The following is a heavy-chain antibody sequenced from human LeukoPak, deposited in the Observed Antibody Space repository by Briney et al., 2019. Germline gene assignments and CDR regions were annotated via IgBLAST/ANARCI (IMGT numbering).Heavy chain of an antibody. CDR2: ISSSGSTI. J-gene: IGHJ3*02. D-gene: IGHD2-2*02. V-gene: IGHV3-11*04. Sequence: GGSLRLSCAASGFTFSDYYMSWIRQAPGKGLEWVSYISSSGSTIYYADSVKGRFTISRDNAKNSLYLQMNSLRAEDTAVYYCAREGGYCSSTSCYMGEAFDIWGQGTMVTVSS. CDR1: GFTFSDYY. CDR3: AREGGYCSSTSCYMGEAFDI.